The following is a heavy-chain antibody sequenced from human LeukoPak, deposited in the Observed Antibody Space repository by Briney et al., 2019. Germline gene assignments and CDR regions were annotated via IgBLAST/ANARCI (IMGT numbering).Heavy chain of an antibody. CDR1: GFTFSSYE. Sequence: GGSLRLSCAASGFTFSSYEMNWVRQAPGKGLEWVSYISSSGSTIYYADSVKGRFTISRDNAKNTLYLQMNSLRAEDTAVYYCAKDLYDFWSADYGTGEDGDVWGKGTTVTVSS. V-gene: IGHV3-48*03. CDR3: AKDLYDFWSADYGTGEDGDV. CDR2: ISSSGSTI. J-gene: IGHJ6*04. D-gene: IGHD3-3*01.